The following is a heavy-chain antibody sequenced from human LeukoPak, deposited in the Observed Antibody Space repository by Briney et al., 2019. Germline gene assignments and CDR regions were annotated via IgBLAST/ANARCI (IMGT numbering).Heavy chain of an antibody. D-gene: IGHD1-26*01. J-gene: IGHJ6*02. CDR2: ISYDGSNK. V-gene: IGHV3-30*04. Sequence: GGSLRLSCAASGFTFSSYAMRWVRQAPGKGLGWVAVISYDGSNKYYADSVKGRFTISRDNSKNTLYLQMNSLRAEDTAVYYCARDPLRTNWELHYYYYGMDVWGQGTTVTVSS. CDR3: ARDPLRTNWELHYYYYGMDV. CDR1: GFTFSSYA.